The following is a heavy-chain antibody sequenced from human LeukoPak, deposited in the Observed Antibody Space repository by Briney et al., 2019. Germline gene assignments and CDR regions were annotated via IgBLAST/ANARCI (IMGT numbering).Heavy chain of an antibody. D-gene: IGHD3-3*01. Sequence: TGGSLRLSCAASGFTLSSNYMTWVRQAPGKGLEWVSLIYSAGGTYYTDSVKGRFTISRHSSKNTLYLQMNSLRGEDTAVYYCARFLGRITISGVVPYGMDVWGQGTTVTVSS. J-gene: IGHJ6*01. V-gene: IGHV3-53*04. CDR2: IYSAGGT. CDR3: ARFLGRITISGVVPYGMDV. CDR1: GFTLSSNY.